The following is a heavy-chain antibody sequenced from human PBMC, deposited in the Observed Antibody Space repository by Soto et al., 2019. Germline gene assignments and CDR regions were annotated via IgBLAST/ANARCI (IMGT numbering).Heavy chain of an antibody. V-gene: IGHV1-8*01. CDR1: GYTFTSYD. D-gene: IGHD6-13*01. CDR3: ARGKRIAAAGTFYYYMDV. J-gene: IGHJ6*03. Sequence: ASVKVSCKASGYTFTSYDINWVRQATGQGLEWMGWMNPNSGNTGYAQKFQGRVTMTRNTSISTAYMELSSLRSEDTAVYYCARGKRIAAAGTFYYYMDVWGKGTTVTVSS. CDR2: MNPNSGNT.